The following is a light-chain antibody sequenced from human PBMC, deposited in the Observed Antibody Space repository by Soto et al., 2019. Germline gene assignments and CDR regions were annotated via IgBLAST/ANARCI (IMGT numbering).Light chain of an antibody. V-gene: IGLV2-14*01. Sequence: SVLTQPASVSGSPGQSITISCTGASSDLGNYNYVSWFQQHPGEAPKLIVYEVTNRPSGVSSRFSGSKSGNTAPLTISGLQAEDEADYYCGSSTTTSYVFGSGTKVTVL. CDR2: EVT. CDR1: SSDLGNYNY. J-gene: IGLJ1*01. CDR3: GSSTTTSYV.